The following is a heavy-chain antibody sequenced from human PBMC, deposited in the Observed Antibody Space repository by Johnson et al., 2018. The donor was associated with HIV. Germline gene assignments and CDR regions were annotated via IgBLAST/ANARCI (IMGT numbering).Heavy chain of an antibody. CDR1: GFTFSSYA. V-gene: IGHV3-23*04. J-gene: IGHJ3*02. CDR2: ISGSGGST. CDR3: AREGVWVKAFDI. Sequence: VHLVESGGGVVQPGGSLRLSCAASGFTFSSYAMSWVRQAPGKGLEWVSAISGSGGSTYYADSVKGRFTISRDNSKNTLYLQMNSLRAEDTAVYYCAREGVWVKAFDIWGQGTMVTVSS. D-gene: IGHD1-26*01.